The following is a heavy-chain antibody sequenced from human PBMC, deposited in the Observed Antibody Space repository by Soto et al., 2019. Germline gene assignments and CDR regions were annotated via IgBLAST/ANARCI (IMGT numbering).Heavy chain of an antibody. CDR3: ARDSVAVAGTDFDD. CDR1: GFSFSSYG. J-gene: IGHJ4*02. V-gene: IGHV3-33*08. Sequence: SALRLSCTVPGFSFSSYGIHWVRQSPGKGLEWVAVIWYDGSINYYADSVKGRFTISRDKCMYTLYLQKNSLRAEDTAVYYCARDSVAVAGTDFDDWGQGTLVTVYS. D-gene: IGHD6-19*01. CDR2: IWYDGSIN.